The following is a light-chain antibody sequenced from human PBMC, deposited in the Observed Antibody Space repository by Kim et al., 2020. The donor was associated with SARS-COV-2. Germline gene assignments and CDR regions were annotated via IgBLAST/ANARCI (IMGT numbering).Light chain of an antibody. V-gene: IGLV2-14*01. Sequence: GQSITFSCTATSSDVGGYNYVSWYRQHPGKAPNLMIFEVSKRHTGFSNRFSGSKSGNTASLTISGLQAEDGADYYCTSYTSSSTWVFGGGTKLTVL. J-gene: IGLJ3*02. CDR3: TSYTSSSTWV. CDR2: EVS. CDR1: SSDVGGYNY.